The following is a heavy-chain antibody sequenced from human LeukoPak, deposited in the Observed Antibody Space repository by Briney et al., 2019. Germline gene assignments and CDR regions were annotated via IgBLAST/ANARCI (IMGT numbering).Heavy chain of an antibody. Sequence: GGSLRLSCAVSGFTFSRYPIRCARQSPGRGLEGVSDFSTGSSSTYYAESVKGRFTISRDNSKNTLYLQMNSLRAEDTAVYYCAKAGYCSSTSCYVFEYWGQGTLVTVSS. CDR2: FSTGSSST. J-gene: IGHJ4*02. CDR1: GFTFSRYP. D-gene: IGHD2-2*01. CDR3: AKAGYCSSTSCYVFEY. V-gene: IGHV3-23*01.